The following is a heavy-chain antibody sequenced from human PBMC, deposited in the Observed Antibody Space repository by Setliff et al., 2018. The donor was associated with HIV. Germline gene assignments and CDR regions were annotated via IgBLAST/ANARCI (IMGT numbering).Heavy chain of an antibody. Sequence: SSETLSLTCTVSGASISSSSHHWAWIRQPPGKGLEYIGNIYYTGSTHHNPSLESRAATSVDTSKNQFSLKLSSVTAADTAVYYCARIVRWELVATSTFFYYYMDVWGKGTTVTVSS. CDR3: ARIVRWELVATSTFFYYYMDV. CDR1: GASISSSSHH. CDR2: IYYTGST. D-gene: IGHD1-26*01. V-gene: IGHV4-39*01. J-gene: IGHJ6*03.